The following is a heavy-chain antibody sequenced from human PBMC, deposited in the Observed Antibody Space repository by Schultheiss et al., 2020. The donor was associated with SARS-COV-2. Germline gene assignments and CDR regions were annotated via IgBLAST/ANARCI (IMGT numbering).Heavy chain of an antibody. CDR2: IYSGGST. D-gene: IGHD6-19*01. V-gene: IGHV3-66*01. J-gene: IGHJ5*02. CDR3: AKAPSIGWDWFDP. Sequence: GGSLRLSCAASGFTVSSNYMTWVRQAPGKGLEWVSLIYSGGSTYYADSVKGRFTISRDNSKNTLYLQMNSLRAEDTAVYYCAKAPSIGWDWFDPWGQGTLVTVSS. CDR1: GFTVSSNY.